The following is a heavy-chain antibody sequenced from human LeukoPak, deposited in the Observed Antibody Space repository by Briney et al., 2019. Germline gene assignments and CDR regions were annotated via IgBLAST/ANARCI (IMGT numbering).Heavy chain of an antibody. CDR1: GFTFDDYA. CDR2: ISWNSGSI. J-gene: IGHJ4*02. CDR3: AKGLEAGTGGYFDY. V-gene: IGHV3-9*01. Sequence: GGSLRLSCAASGFTFDDYAMHWVRHAPGKGLEWVSGISWNSGSIGYADSVKGRFTISRDNAKNSLYLQMNSLRAEDTALYYCAKGLEAGTGGYFDYWGQGTLVTVSS. D-gene: IGHD6-13*01.